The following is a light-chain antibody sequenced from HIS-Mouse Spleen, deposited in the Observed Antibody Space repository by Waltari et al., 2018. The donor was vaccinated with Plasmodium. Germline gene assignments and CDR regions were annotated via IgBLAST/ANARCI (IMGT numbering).Light chain of an antibody. CDR3: YSTDSSGNHRV. Sequence: SYELTQPPSVSVSPAPTARITCSGAALPIKSAYWYQQKSGQAPVLVIYEDSKRPSGIPERFSGSSSGTMATLTISGAQVEDEADYYCYSTDSSGNHRVFGGGTKLTVL. CDR2: EDS. J-gene: IGLJ3*02. V-gene: IGLV3-10*01. CDR1: ALPIKS.